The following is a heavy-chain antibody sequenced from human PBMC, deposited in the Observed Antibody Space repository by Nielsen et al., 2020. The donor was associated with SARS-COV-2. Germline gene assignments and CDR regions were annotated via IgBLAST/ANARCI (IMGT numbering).Heavy chain of an antibody. D-gene: IGHD6-19*01. V-gene: IGHV3-30*18. CDR3: AKEGQVGWYPHIDY. J-gene: IGHJ4*02. CDR2: ISYDGSNK. CDR1: GFTFSSNG. Sequence: GGYLRLSCAASGFTFSSNGMYGARQDPGKGLEWVAVISYDGSNKYYADSVKGRFTISRDNSNNTLYLQMNSLRAEDTAVYYCAKEGQVGWYPHIDYWGQGTLVTVSS.